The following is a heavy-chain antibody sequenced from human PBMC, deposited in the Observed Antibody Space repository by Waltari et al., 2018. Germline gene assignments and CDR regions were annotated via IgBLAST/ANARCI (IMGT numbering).Heavy chain of an antibody. V-gene: IGHV3-23*04. CDR2: ISGSGGST. CDR1: GFTFSSYS. CDR3: AKRPIAVAAHFDY. D-gene: IGHD6-19*01. J-gene: IGHJ4*02. Sequence: EVQLVESGGGLVKPGGSLRLSCAASGFTFSSYSMNWVRQAPGKGLEWVSAISGSGGSTYYADSVKGRFTISRDNSKNTLYLQMNSLRAEDTAVYYCAKRPIAVAAHFDYWGQGTLVTVSS.